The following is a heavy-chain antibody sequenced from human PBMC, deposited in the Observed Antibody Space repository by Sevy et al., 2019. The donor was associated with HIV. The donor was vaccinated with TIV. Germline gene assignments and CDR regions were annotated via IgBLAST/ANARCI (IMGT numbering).Heavy chain of an antibody. V-gene: IGHV4-39*01. D-gene: IGHD4-17*01. CDR1: GGSISSSGYY. CDR2: ISYSGST. Sequence: SETLSLTCTVSGGSISSSGYYWGWIRQPPGKGLAWIGSISYSGSTYYSPSLKSRVTISVDTSKNQFSLNLSSVTAADTAVFCCARHPYGDYTNYFEPWGQGTLVTVSS. CDR3: ARHPYGDYTNYFEP. J-gene: IGHJ5*02.